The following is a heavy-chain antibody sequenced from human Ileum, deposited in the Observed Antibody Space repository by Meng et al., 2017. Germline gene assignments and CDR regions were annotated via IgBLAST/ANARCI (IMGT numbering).Heavy chain of an antibody. V-gene: IGHV4-4*02. D-gene: IGHD6-19*01. CDR1: GASISSGNW. J-gene: IGHJ4*02. Sequence: QLRLPASGPGLVQTSATLSLTCLASGASISSGNWWSWVRQSPGKGLEWIGEMYHSGTTNYNPSLKSRVTISLDTSKNQLSLKLTSVTAADTAVYYCARHIGVPGTRGFDYWGQGTLVTVSS. CDR2: MYHSGTT. CDR3: ARHIGVPGTRGFDY.